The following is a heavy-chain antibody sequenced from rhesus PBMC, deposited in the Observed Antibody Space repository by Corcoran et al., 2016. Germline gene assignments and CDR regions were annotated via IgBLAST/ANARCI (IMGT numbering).Heavy chain of an antibody. J-gene: IGHJ5-1*01. CDR2: IHGSSGNT. D-gene: IGHD4-35*01. CDR3: ARRGHDYGNYRFDV. CDR1: CGSFSSYW. V-gene: IGHV4-160*01. Sequence: QVQLPESGPGLVKPSETLYLTCAVSCGSFSSYWCGWFGRSPGEGLEWIGSIHGSSGNTEYNPSLKSRATISIDTSKYQFSLKLSSVTAADTAVYYCARRGHDYGNYRFDVWGPGVLVTVSS.